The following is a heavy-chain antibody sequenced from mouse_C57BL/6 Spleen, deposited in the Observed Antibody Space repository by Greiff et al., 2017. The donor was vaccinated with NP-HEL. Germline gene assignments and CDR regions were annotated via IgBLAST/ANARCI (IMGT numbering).Heavy chain of an antibody. D-gene: IGHD2-4*01. CDR1: GYTFTDYY. Sequence: QVQLQQSGAELVRPGASVKLSCKASGYTFTDYYINWVKQRPGQGLEWIARIYPGSGNTYYNEKFKGKATLTAEKSSSTAYMQLSSLTSEDSAVYFCARYDYGAMDYWGQGTSVTVSS. J-gene: IGHJ4*01. CDR2: IYPGSGNT. CDR3: ARYDYGAMDY. V-gene: IGHV1-76*01.